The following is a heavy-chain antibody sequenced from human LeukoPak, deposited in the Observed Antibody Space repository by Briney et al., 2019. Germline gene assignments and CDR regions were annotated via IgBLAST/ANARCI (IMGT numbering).Heavy chain of an antibody. CDR1: GYTFTAYY. Sequence: ASVKDSCKASGYTFTAYYMHWVRQAPGQGLEWMGWINPNSGGTNYAQKFQGRVTMTRDTSISTAYMELSRLRSDDTAVYYCARDRVVVPAAFDYWGQGTLGTVSS. CDR3: ARDRVVVPAAFDY. V-gene: IGHV1-2*02. D-gene: IGHD2-2*01. J-gene: IGHJ4*02. CDR2: INPNSGGT.